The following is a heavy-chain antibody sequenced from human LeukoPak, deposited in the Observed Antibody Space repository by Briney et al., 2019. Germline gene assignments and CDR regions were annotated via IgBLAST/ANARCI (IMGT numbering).Heavy chain of an antibody. J-gene: IGHJ6*02. V-gene: IGHV3-23*01. CDR1: GFTFSGYA. CDR2: ISTSDDFT. D-gene: IGHD2-15*01. Sequence: GGSLRLSCATSGFTFSGYAMNWVRQAPGKGLECVSFISTSDDFTYYAASVKGRFTVSRDNSKNTLYLQMNSLRADDTAVYYCAGCSGGSCYSRGKYGVDVWGQGTTVIVSS. CDR3: AGCSGGSCYSRGKYGVDV.